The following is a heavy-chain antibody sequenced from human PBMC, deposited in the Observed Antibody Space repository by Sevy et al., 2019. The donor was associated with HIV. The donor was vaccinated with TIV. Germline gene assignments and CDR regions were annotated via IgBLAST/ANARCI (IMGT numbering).Heavy chain of an antibody. D-gene: IGHD1-7*01. CDR1: GFSFSTSG. Sequence: GESLKISCAASGFSFSTSGMNWVRQAPGKGLEWVSYIGGTTSTIYYADSVKGRFTISRDNARNSLYLQMNSLRDEDTAVYYCAVPKVTGTTTMFDYWGQGTLVTVSS. V-gene: IGHV3-48*02. CDR3: AVPKVTGTTTMFDY. J-gene: IGHJ4*02. CDR2: IGGTTSTI.